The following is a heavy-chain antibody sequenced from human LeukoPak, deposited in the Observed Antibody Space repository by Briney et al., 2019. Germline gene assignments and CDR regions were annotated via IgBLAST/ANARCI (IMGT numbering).Heavy chain of an antibody. CDR1: GFTFTNYA. V-gene: IGHV3-30*04. D-gene: IGHD4-23*01. CDR3: AKNNDYGGSYWYFDL. Sequence: PGRSLRLSCAASGFTFTNYAMHWVRQAPGKGLEWVAVISYDEINKYYEDSVKGRFTISRDSSKNTLYLQMSSLRDEDTAVYYCAKNNDYGGSYWYFDLWGRGTLVTVSS. J-gene: IGHJ2*01. CDR2: ISYDEINK.